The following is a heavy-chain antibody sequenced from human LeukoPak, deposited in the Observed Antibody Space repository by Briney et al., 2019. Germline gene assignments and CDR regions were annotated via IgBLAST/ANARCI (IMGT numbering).Heavy chain of an antibody. Sequence: SETLSLTCRVSGGSINSYYWGWVRQPAGKGLEWIGRIYTTGTTKYSPSLKSRLTMSLDTSKNQFSLKLRSVTAADTAVYYCGRQGYTASYVFVDYRSQGALVSVSS. V-gene: IGHV4-4*07. D-gene: IGHD3-16*01. J-gene: IGHJ4*02. CDR2: IYTTGTT. CDR3: GRQGYTASYVFVDY. CDR1: GGSINSYY.